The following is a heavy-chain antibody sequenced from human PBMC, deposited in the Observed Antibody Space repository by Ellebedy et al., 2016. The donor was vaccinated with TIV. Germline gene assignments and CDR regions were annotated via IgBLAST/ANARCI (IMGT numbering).Heavy chain of an antibody. V-gene: IGHV3-48*02. Sequence: PGGSLTLSCAASGLTFSSHSMNWVRQAPGKGLEWVSCICTTGNTVYHADSVKGRFTISRDNAMNSLYLEMNSLRDEDKAVYYCARVRGTYANGMDVWGQGTTVTVSS. CDR1: GLTFSSHS. J-gene: IGHJ6*02. D-gene: IGHD3-16*01. CDR3: ARVRGTYANGMDV. CDR2: ICTTGNTV.